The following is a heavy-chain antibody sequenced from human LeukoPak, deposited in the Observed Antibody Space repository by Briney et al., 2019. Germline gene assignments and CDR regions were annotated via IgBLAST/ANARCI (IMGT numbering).Heavy chain of an antibody. V-gene: IGHV4-31*03. D-gene: IGHD3-22*01. CDR3: ARDRNYYDSSGYYSESGWFDP. Sequence: SETLSLTCTVSGGSISSGGYYWSWIRQHPGKGLKWIGYIYYSGSTYYNPSLKSRVTISVDTSKNQFSLKLSSVTAADTAVYYCARDRNYYDSSGYYSESGWFDPWGQGTLVTVSS. CDR1: GGSISSGGYY. J-gene: IGHJ5*02. CDR2: IYYSGST.